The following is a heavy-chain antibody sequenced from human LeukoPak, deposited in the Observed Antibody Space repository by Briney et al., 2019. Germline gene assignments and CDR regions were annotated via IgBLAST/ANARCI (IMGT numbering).Heavy chain of an antibody. CDR2: ISYDGSNK. J-gene: IGHJ4*02. Sequence: QPGRSLRLSCAASGFTFSSYAMHWVRQAPGKGLEWVAVISYDGSNKYYADSVKGRFTISRDNSKNTLYLRMNSLRAEDTAVYYCARDSEWLFDYWGQGTLVTVSS. D-gene: IGHD3-3*01. CDR3: ARDSEWLFDY. V-gene: IGHV3-30-3*01. CDR1: GFTFSSYA.